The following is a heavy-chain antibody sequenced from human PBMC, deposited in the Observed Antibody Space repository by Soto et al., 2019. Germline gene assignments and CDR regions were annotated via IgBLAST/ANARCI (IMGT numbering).Heavy chain of an antibody. CDR3: ARQSSGWSSWFDP. CDR2: IYYSGST. Sequence: LSLTCTVSGGSISSSSYYWGCIRQPPGKGLEWIGYIYYSGSTNYNPSLKSRVTISVDTSKNQFSLKLSSVTAADTAVYYCARQSSGWSSWFDPWGQGTLVTVSS. D-gene: IGHD6-19*01. J-gene: IGHJ5*02. CDR1: GGSISSSSYY. V-gene: IGHV4-61*05.